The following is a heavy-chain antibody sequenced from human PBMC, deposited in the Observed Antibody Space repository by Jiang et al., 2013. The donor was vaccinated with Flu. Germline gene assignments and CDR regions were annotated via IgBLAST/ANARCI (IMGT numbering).Heavy chain of an antibody. CDR2: ISYDGSNK. Sequence: MHWVRQAPGKGLEWVAVISYDGSNKYYADSVKGRFTISRDNSKNTLYLQMNSLRAEDTAVYYCARVGGFEAQGIYYYYYGMDVVGPRDHGHRLL. CDR3: ARVGGFEAQGIYYYYYGMDV. D-gene: IGHD2-15*01. J-gene: IGHJ6*02. V-gene: IGHV3-30-3*01.